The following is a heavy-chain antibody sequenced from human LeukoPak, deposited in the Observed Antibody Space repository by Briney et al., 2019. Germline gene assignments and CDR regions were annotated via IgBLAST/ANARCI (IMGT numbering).Heavy chain of an antibody. CDR1: GYTFRSYG. V-gene: IGHV1-18*01. Sequence: ASVKVSCKASGYTFRSYGISWVRQAPGQGLEWMGWISASNGNTDYAQKFQGRVAMTTDTSTSTAYMELRSLRSGDTAVHYCARIIVVVPAASYYFDYWGQGTLVAVSS. D-gene: IGHD2-2*01. CDR3: ARIIVVVPAASYYFDY. CDR2: ISASNGNT. J-gene: IGHJ4*02.